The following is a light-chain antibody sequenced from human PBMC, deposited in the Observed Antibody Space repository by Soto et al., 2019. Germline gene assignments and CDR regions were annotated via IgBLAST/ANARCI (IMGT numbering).Light chain of an antibody. CDR2: EVN. J-gene: IGLJ2*01. V-gene: IGLV2-14*01. CDR1: SSDVGGYNY. Sequence: QSALTQPASVSGSPGQSITISCTGTSSDVGGYNYVSWYQQHPGKAPKLMIYEVNNRPSGVSNRFSGSKSGNTASLTISGLQAEDEAIYYCSSYASRSTVFGGGTKVTVL. CDR3: SSYASRSTV.